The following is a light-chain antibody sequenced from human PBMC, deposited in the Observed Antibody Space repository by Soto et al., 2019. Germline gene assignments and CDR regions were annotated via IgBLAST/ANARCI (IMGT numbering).Light chain of an antibody. V-gene: IGKV1-39*01. J-gene: IGKJ2*01. CDR3: QQYNSYPYT. CDR1: QSISVH. Sequence: DIQMTQSPSSLSASVGDTVTITCRASQSISVHLNWYQQKPGKVPKLLIYAASNLQSGVPSSFSGSGSETDFALTISSLQPEDFATYYCQQYNSYPYTFGQGTKLEIK. CDR2: AAS.